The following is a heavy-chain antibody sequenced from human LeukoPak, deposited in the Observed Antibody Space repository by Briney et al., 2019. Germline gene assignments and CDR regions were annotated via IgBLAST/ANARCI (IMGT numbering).Heavy chain of an antibody. CDR3: ATVYPHSGSYSRFRYPAYYFDY. Sequence: ASVKISCKVSGYTFTDYYMHWVQQAPGKGLEWMGLADPEDGETIYAEKFQGRVTITADTSTDTAYMELSSLRSEDTAVYYCATVYPHSGSYSRFRYPAYYFDYLGQGALVTVSS. J-gene: IGHJ4*02. CDR2: ADPEDGET. CDR1: GYTFTDYY. D-gene: IGHD1-26*01. V-gene: IGHV1-69-2*01.